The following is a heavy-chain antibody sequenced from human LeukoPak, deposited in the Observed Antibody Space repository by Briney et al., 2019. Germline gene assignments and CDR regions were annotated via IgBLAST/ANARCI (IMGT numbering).Heavy chain of an antibody. Sequence: GGSLRLSCAASGFTFSSYGMHWVRQAPGKGLEWVVVISYDGSNKYYADSVKGRFTISRDNSKNTLYLQMNSLRAEDAAAYYCAKDIQIAVAGPIDYWGQGTLVTVSS. V-gene: IGHV3-30*18. CDR1: GFTFSSYG. CDR2: ISYDGSNK. CDR3: AKDIQIAVAGPIDY. J-gene: IGHJ4*02. D-gene: IGHD6-19*01.